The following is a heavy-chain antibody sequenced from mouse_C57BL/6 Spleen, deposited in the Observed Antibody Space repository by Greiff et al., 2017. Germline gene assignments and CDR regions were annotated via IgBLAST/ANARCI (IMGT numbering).Heavy chain of an antibody. CDR2: IYPGDGDT. J-gene: IGHJ2*01. Sequence: QVQLQQSGPELVKPGASVKISCKASGYAFSSSWMNWVKQRPGKGLEWIGRIYPGDGDTNYNGKFKGKATLTADKSSSTAYMQLSSLTSEDSAVYFCAGFEVTAGVFDYWGQGTTLTVSS. V-gene: IGHV1-82*01. D-gene: IGHD2-2*01. CDR1: GYAFSSSW. CDR3: AGFEVTAGVFDY.